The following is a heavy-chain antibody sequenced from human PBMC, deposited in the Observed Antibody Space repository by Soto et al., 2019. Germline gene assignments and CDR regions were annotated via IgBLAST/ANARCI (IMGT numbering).Heavy chain of an antibody. CDR2: IYYSGNT. CDR1: GGSISSYY. D-gene: IGHD5-12*01. J-gene: IGHJ4*02. Sequence: QVQLQESGPGLVKPSETLSLTCTVSGGSISSYYCSWIQQRPGKGLEWIGYIYYSGNTNYNPSLKSRVTISVDTSKNQFSLKLSSVTAADTAVYYCARGARDGYYWGQGTLVTVSS. CDR3: ARGARDGYY. V-gene: IGHV4-59*01.